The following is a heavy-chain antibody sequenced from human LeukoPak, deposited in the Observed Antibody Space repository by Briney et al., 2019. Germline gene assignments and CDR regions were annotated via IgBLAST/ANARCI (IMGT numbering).Heavy chain of an antibody. CDR3: ARDGGPYSSSWYPGLNGMDV. Sequence: SETLSLTCAVYGGSFSGYYWSWIRQPPGKGLEWIGEINHSGSTNYNPSLKSRVTISVDTSKNQFSLKLSSVTAADTAVYYCARDGGPYSSSWYPGLNGMDVWGQGTTVTVSS. V-gene: IGHV4-34*01. J-gene: IGHJ6*02. CDR1: GGSFSGYY. D-gene: IGHD6-13*01. CDR2: INHSGST.